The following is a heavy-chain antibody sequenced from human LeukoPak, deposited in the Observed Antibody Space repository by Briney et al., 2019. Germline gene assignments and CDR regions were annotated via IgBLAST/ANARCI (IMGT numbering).Heavy chain of an antibody. V-gene: IGHV3-9*01. CDR1: GFTFDDYA. D-gene: IGHD5-12*01. J-gene: IGHJ4*02. CDR3: ARDGGGSGYDLDY. Sequence: GGSLRLSCTVSGFTFDDYAMHWVRHTPGKGLEWVAGIAWNRDNIGYGDSVKGRFTISRDNVKNSLYLQMNSLRAEDTAVYYCARDGGGSGYDLDYWGQGTLVTVSS. CDR2: IAWNRDNI.